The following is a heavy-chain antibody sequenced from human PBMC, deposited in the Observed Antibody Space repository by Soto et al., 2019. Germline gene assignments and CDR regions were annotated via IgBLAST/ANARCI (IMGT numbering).Heavy chain of an antibody. CDR2: IWHDGSQI. Sequence: QVQLVESGGGVIQPGRSLRLSCAASGFTFSNYGMHWVLQAPGKGLEWVAAIWHDGSQIYYADSGKGRFTVSRDNSKNTLYLQMNSLRVEYTAVYYCAGGVEQRLGRIAFDIWGQGTMVTVSS. CDR3: AGGVEQRLGRIAFDI. D-gene: IGHD1-1*01. V-gene: IGHV3-33*01. J-gene: IGHJ3*02. CDR1: GFTFSNYG.